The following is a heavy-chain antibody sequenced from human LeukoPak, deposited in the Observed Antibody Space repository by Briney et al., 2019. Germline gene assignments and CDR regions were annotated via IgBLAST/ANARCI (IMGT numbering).Heavy chain of an antibody. CDR3: ARDRSSSYTRDWFDP. D-gene: IGHD6-13*01. V-gene: IGHV4-4*07. CDR2: IYNSESI. Sequence: SETLSLTCTVSGGSINSYYWSWIRQPAGKGLEWIGRIYNSESINYNPSLKSRVTMSIDTSKSQFSLKLNSVTAADTAVYYCARDRSSSYTRDWFDPWGQGALVTVSS. J-gene: IGHJ5*02. CDR1: GGSINSYY.